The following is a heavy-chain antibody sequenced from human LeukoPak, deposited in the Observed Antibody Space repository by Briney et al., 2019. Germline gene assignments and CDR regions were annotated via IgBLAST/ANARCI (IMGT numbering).Heavy chain of an antibody. D-gene: IGHD5-24*01. CDR1: GGSISSSYFY. Sequence: PSETLSLTCTVSGGSISSSYFYWDWIRQPPGKGLEWVGSMYYNGSTYYNPSLKSRVTISVDTSKNQFSLKLSSVTAADTAVYYCARSSRDGYNYFDYWGQGTLVTVSS. J-gene: IGHJ4*02. CDR2: MYYNGST. CDR3: ARSSRDGYNYFDY. V-gene: IGHV4-39*01.